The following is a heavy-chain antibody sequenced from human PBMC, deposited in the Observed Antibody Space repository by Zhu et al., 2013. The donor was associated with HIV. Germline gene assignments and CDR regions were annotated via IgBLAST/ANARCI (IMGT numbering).Heavy chain of an antibody. D-gene: IGHD2-2*01. CDR3: ARDSIVPAEGYYYYYGMDV. Sequence: QVQLVQSGAEVKKPGASVKVSCKASGYTFTGYFMHWVRQAPRQGLEWMGWINPNSGGTNYAQKFQGRVTMTRDTSIITAYMELSSLRSEDTAVYYCARDSIVPAEGYYYYYGMDVWGQGTTVTVSS. V-gene: IGHV1-2*02. CDR1: GYTFTGYF. J-gene: IGHJ6*02. CDR2: INPNSGGT.